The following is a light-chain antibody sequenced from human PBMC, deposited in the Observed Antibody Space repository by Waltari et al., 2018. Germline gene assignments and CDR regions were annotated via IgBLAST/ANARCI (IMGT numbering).Light chain of an antibody. J-gene: IGKJ1*01. CDR1: QSVLYSSDNRNY. Sequence: DIVMTQSPDSLAVSLGERATLNCKSSQSVLYSSDNRNYLAWYQQKPGQPPKLLIYWAASRDSGVPDRFSGSEAGTDFTLTISSLRAEDVAVYYCHQYYTTPWTFGQGTKVEIK. V-gene: IGKV4-1*01. CDR3: HQYYTTPWT. CDR2: WAA.